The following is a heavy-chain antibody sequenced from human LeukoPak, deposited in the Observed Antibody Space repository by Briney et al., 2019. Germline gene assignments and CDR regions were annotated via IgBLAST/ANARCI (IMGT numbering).Heavy chain of an antibody. V-gene: IGHV3-66*01. Sequence: PGGSLRLSCAASGLTVSSNYMSWVRQAPGKGLEWVSVIYSGGSTYYADSVKGRFTISRDNSKNTLYLQMNSLRAEDTAVYYCAQDFYGSGSNDYWGQGTLVTVSS. J-gene: IGHJ4*02. CDR3: AQDFYGSGSNDY. CDR2: IYSGGST. D-gene: IGHD3-10*01. CDR1: GLTVSSNY.